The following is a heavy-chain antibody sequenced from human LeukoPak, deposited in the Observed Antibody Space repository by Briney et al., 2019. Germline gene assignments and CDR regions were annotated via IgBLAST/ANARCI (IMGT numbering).Heavy chain of an antibody. CDR3: VREGGSYRPFDY. J-gene: IGHJ4*02. CDR1: GGXITQTNY. V-gene: IGHV4-4*02. Sequence: PSETLSLTCDVSGGXITQTNYWTWFSQPPGKGLEWIGEFNLQGGTNYNPTLFSRVAIPVDTSANHVSLQMTTVTAADMAVYYCVREGGSYRPFDYSGQGTLVTVSS. D-gene: IGHD3-10*01. CDR2: FNLQGGT.